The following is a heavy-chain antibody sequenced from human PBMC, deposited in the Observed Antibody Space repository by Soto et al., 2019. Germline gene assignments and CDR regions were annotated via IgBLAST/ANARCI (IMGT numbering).Heavy chain of an antibody. V-gene: IGHV4-4*02. D-gene: IGHD6-13*01. J-gene: IGHJ4*02. CDR1: GGSISSSNL. Sequence: QVHLQESGPGLVKPSGTLSLTCAVSGGSISSSNLWTWVRQPPGKGLEWIGEIYHTGTTNYNPSLKSRLTISVDKSKNHFSLKLSSVTAADTAVYYCARSPRSISAGGIDYWGQGILVTVSS. CDR2: IYHTGTT. CDR3: ARSPRSISAGGIDY.